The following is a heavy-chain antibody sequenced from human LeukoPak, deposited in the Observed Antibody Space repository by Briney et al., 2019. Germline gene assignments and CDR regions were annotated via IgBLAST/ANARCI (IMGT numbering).Heavy chain of an antibody. CDR3: ARSPDILTGENFDY. CDR2: INPKSGGT. Sequence: GASAKVSCKASGYTFSGYYMHWVRQAPGQGLEWMGWINPKSGGTNEAQKFHDRVTMTRDTSIRTAYMEVSRLRSDDTAVYYCARSPDILTGENFDYWGQGTLVTVSS. CDR1: GYTFSGYY. J-gene: IGHJ4*02. D-gene: IGHD3-9*01. V-gene: IGHV1-2*02.